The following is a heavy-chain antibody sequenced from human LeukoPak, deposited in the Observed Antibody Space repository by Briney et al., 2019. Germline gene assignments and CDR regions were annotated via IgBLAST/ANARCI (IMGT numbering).Heavy chain of an antibody. CDR2: IYPGDSDT. V-gene: IGHV5-51*01. Sequence: GESLKISCKGSGYSFSNYWIGWVRQMPGKGLEWMGIIYPGDSDTTYSPSFQGQVTISADKSISTAYLQWSSLTASDTAMYYCARLSQTQAAAGTCDYWGQGTLVTVSS. CDR1: GYSFSNYW. J-gene: IGHJ4*02. D-gene: IGHD6-13*01. CDR3: ARLSQTQAAAGTCDY.